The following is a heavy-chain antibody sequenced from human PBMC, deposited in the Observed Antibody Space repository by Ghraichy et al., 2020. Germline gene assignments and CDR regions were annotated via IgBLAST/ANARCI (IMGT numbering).Heavy chain of an antibody. CDR1: GGSFSGYY. CDR2: INHSGST. CDR3: ARGIPAAPVYFDY. D-gene: IGHD2-2*01. J-gene: IGHJ4*02. Sequence: SETLSLTCAVYGGSFSGYYWSWIRQPPGKGLEWIGEINHSGSTNYNPSLKSRVTISVDTSKNQFSLKLSSVTAADTAVYYCARGIPAAPVYFDYWGQGTLVTVSS. V-gene: IGHV4-34*01.